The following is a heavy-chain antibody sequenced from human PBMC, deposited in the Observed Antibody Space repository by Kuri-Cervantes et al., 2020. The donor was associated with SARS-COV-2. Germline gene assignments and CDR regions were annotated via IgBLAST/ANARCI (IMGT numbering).Heavy chain of an antibody. J-gene: IGHJ5*02. V-gene: IGHV3-15*01. CDR3: ARDLAVAFRHQYNWFDP. D-gene: IGHD6-19*01. CDR2: IKSKTDGGTT. CDR1: GFTFSSYW. Sequence: GGSLRLSCAASGFTFSSYWMHWVRQAPGKGLEWVGRIKSKTDGGTTDYAAPVKGRFTISRDDSKNTLYLQMNSLRAEDTAVYYCARDLAVAFRHQYNWFDPWGQGTLVTVSS.